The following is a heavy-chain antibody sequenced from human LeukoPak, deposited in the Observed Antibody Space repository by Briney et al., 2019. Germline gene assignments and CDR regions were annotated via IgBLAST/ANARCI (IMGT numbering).Heavy chain of an antibody. V-gene: IGHV4-39*07. J-gene: IGHJ4*02. CDR1: GGSISSSSYY. Sequence: SETLSLTCTVSGGSISSSSYYWGWIRQPPGKGLEWIGSIYYSGSTYYNPSLKSRVTISVDKSKNQFSLKLSSVTAADTAVYYCARSGIRDPTYDYWGQGTLVTVSS. D-gene: IGHD3-10*01. CDR2: IYYSGST. CDR3: ARSGIRDPTYDY.